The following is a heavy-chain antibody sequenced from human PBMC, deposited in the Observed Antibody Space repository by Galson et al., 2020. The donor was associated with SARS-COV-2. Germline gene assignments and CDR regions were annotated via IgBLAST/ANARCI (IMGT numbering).Heavy chain of an antibody. CDR2: IYSQGSST. D-gene: IGHD7-27*01. CDR3: ARGDMGNDYFDF. V-gene: IGHV3-74*01. CDR1: GFTFSSYW. J-gene: IGHJ4*02. Sequence: GGSLRLSCAASGFTFSSYWMHWVRQAPGKGLVWFSRIYSQGSSTSYAGSVKGRFTISGDNAKNTLYLQMNSLRAEDTDVYYCARGDMGNDYFDFWGEGTLVIDSS.